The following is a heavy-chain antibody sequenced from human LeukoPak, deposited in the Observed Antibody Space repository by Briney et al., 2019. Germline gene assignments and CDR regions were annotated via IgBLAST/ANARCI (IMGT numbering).Heavy chain of an antibody. CDR3: ARAGGRSDY. J-gene: IGHJ4*02. CDR2: IKQDGSEK. D-gene: IGHD3-16*01. CDR1: GFTFSNYW. Sequence: PGGSLRLSCAASGFTFSNYWMNWVRQAPGQGLEWVANIKQDGSEKYYVDSVKGRFTISRDNAKNSLYLQMNSLRAEDTAVYYCARAGGRSDYWGQGTLVTVSS. V-gene: IGHV3-7*05.